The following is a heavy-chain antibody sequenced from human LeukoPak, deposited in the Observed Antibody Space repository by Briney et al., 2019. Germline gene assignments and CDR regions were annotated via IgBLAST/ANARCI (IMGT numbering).Heavy chain of an antibody. J-gene: IGHJ4*02. CDR2: ISSSSSTI. V-gene: IGHV3-48*01. D-gene: IGHD5-12*01. CDR1: GFTFSSYS. Sequence: GGSLRLSCAASGFTFSSYSMNWVRQTPGKGLEWVPSISSSSSTIHYADSVKGRFTISRDNAKNSLYLQMNSLRAEDTAVYYCARDSYSGYDRLLNWGQGTLVTVSS. CDR3: ARDSYSGYDRLLN.